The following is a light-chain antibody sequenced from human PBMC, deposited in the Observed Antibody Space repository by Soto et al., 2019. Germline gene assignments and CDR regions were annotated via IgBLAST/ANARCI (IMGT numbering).Light chain of an antibody. CDR3: GTWDGSLRAVV. V-gene: IGLV1-51*01. Sequence: QSVLTQPPSVSAAPGQKVTTSCSGSSSNIGTNHVSWYQQFPEAAPKLLIHDSDKRPSDIPDRFSGSKSATSATLGITGLQTGDEADYYCGTWDGSLRAVVFGGGTKLTVL. J-gene: IGLJ2*01. CDR2: DSD. CDR1: SSNIGTNH.